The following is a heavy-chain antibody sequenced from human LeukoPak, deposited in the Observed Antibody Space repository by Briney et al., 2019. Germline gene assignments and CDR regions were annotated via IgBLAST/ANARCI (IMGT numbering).Heavy chain of an antibody. J-gene: IGHJ4*02. CDR2: IYYSGST. V-gene: IGHV4-59*01. Sequence: SETLSLTCTVSGGSIRIYYWSWIRQPPGKGLEWIGYIYYSGSTNYNPSLKSRVTISEDTSKNQFSLKLSSVTAADTAVYYCALDRLGYYFDYWGQGTLVTVSS. CDR3: ALDRLGYYFDY. CDR1: GGSIRIYY. D-gene: IGHD3-22*01.